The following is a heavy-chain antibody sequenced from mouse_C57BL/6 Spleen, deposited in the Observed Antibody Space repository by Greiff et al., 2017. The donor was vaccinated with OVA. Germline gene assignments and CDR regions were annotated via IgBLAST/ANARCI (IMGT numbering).Heavy chain of an antibody. D-gene: IGHD2-4*01. Sequence: QVQLQQSGAELARPGASVKLSCKASGYTFTSYGISWVKQRTGQGLEWIGEIYPRRGNTYYNETFKGKATLTADKSSSTAYMELRSLTSEDSAVYFCARERAYDYDGGYYFDYWGQGTTLTVSS. CDR1: GYTFTSYG. CDR2: IYPRRGNT. CDR3: ARERAYDYDGGYYFDY. V-gene: IGHV1-81*01. J-gene: IGHJ2*01.